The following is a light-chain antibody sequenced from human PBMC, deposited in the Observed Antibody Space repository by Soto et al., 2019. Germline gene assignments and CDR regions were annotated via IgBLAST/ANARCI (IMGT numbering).Light chain of an antibody. CDR2: GAS. J-gene: IGKJ3*01. V-gene: IGKV3-20*01. CDR3: QQYGSSPRA. Sequence: EIVLTQSPGTLSLSPGERATLSSRASQSVSSSYLAWYQQKPGQAPRLLIYGASSRATGIPDRFSGSGSGTDFTLTISRLEPEDFAVYYGQQYGSSPRAFGPGTKVDIK. CDR1: QSVSSSY.